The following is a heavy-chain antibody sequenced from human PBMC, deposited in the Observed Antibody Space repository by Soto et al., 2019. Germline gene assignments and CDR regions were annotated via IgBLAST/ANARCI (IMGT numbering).Heavy chain of an antibody. J-gene: IGHJ5*02. CDR1: GFTFSDYF. D-gene: IGHD2-2*01. Sequence: QVHLVESGGGVVKPAGSLRLSCAASGFTFSDYFMSWIRQAPGKGLEWVSFISGSGDNIKYADSVKGRFTISRDNAKNSLYLQMNSLRDEDTAVYYCVRDSARIVVVPRVDGDNWFDPWGQGTLATVSS. CDR3: VRDSARIVVVPRVDGDNWFDP. V-gene: IGHV3-11*04. CDR2: ISGSGDNI.